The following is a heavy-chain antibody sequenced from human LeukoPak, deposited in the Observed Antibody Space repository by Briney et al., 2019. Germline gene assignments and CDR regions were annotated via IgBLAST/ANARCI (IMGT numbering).Heavy chain of an antibody. J-gene: IGHJ4*02. V-gene: IGHV4-59*01. Sequence: SETLSLTCTVSGGSISSYYWSWIRQPPGKGLEWIGYIYYSGSTNYNPPLKSRVTISVDTSKNQFSLKLRSVTAADTAVYYCARVTGYMIEDYFDYWGQGILVTVSS. D-gene: IGHD3-9*01. CDR3: ARVTGYMIEDYFDY. CDR1: GGSISSYY. CDR2: IYYSGST.